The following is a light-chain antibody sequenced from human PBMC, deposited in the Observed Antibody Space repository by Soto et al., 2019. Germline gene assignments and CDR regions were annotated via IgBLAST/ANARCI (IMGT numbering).Light chain of an antibody. V-gene: IGKV3-20*01. Sequence: EIVLTQSPGTLSLSPGETATVSCRASQSVRSTYLVWYQQKPGQAPRLLIYGASSRATGIPDRFSGSGSGTDFTLTISRLEPEDFAVYYCQQYNSYSNTFGQGTKVDIK. J-gene: IGKJ2*01. CDR2: GAS. CDR1: QSVRSTY. CDR3: QQYNSYSNT.